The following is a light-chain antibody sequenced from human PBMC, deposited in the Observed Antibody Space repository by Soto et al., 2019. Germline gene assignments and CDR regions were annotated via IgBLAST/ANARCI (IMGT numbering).Light chain of an antibody. Sequence: DIQMTQSPSSVSASVGDRVTITCRASQDISSWLAWYQQKPGKPPKFLIYDASNLQSGVASRFSGCGSGTDFTLTISSLQPEDFATYYCQQANSFPYTFGQGTKLEVK. J-gene: IGKJ2*01. CDR2: DAS. CDR3: QQANSFPYT. CDR1: QDISSW. V-gene: IGKV1-12*01.